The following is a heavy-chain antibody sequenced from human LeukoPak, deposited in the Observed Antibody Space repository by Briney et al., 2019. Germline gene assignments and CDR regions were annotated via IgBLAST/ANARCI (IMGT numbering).Heavy chain of an antibody. J-gene: IGHJ4*02. V-gene: IGHV1-8*01. CDR3: ARYCSSTSCNAAD. CDR1: GYTFTGYD. CDR2: MNPNSGNT. Sequence: GASVKVSCKASGYTFTGYDINWVRQATGQGLEWMGWMNPNSGNTGYAQKFQGRVTMTRNTSISTAYMELSSLRSEDTAVYYCARYCSSTSCNAADWGQGTLVTVSS. D-gene: IGHD2-2*01.